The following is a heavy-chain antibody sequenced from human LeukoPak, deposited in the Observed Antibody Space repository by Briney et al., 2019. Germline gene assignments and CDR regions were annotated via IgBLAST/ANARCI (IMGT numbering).Heavy chain of an antibody. J-gene: IGHJ5*02. Sequence: ASVKVSCKASGYTFTSYYMHWVRQAPGQGLEWMGIINPSGGSTSYAQKFQSRVTMTRDMSTSTVYMELSSLRSEDTAVYYCARAPSSGYSDNWFDPWGQGTLVTVSS. V-gene: IGHV1-46*01. CDR1: GYTFTSYY. CDR3: ARAPSSGYSDNWFDP. D-gene: IGHD3-22*01. CDR2: INPSGGST.